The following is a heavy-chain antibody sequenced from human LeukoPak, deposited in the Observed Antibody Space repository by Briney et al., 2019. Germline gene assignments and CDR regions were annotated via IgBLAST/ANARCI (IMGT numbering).Heavy chain of an antibody. V-gene: IGHV3-74*01. J-gene: IGHJ4*01. CDR1: GFTFSSYW. Sequence: LSGGSLRLSCAASGFTFSSYWMYWVRQAPGKGLVWVSRINSDESSTSYADSVKGRFTISRDNAKNTLYLQMNSLRAEDTAVYYCARDGAYSTIFYWGQGTLVTVSS. CDR2: INSDESST. CDR3: ARDGAYSTIFY. D-gene: IGHD3-3*01.